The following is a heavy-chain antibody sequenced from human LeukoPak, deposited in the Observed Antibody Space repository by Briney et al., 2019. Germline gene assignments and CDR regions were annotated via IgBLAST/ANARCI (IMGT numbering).Heavy chain of an antibody. CDR3: ARGTMVRGVIFGF. V-gene: IGHV3-7*01. D-gene: IGHD3-10*01. J-gene: IGHJ4*02. CDR1: GFTFSSYW. Sequence: GGSLRLSCAASGFTFSSYWMSWVRQAPGKGLEWVANIKQDGSEKYYVDSVRGRFTISRDNAKNSLYLQMNSLRVEDTAVYYCARGTMVRGVIFGFWGQGTLVTVSS. CDR2: IKQDGSEK.